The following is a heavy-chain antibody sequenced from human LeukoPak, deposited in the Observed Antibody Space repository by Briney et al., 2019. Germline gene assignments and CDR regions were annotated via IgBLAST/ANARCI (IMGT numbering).Heavy chain of an antibody. D-gene: IGHD5-24*01. Sequence: SETLSLTCAVYDESFSAYYWSWIRQLPGKGLEWIGHIFYSGSTYYNPSLKSRVTISVDTSKNQFSLRLSSMTAADTAVYYCARGSEIFHHWGQGTLVTVSS. CDR2: IFYSGST. CDR3: ARGSEIFHH. V-gene: IGHV4-34*09. CDR1: DESFSAYY. J-gene: IGHJ4*02.